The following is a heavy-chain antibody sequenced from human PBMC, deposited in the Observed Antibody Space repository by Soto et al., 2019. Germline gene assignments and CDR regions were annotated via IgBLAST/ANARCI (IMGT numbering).Heavy chain of an antibody. V-gene: IGHV3-7*05. CDR2: IKEDGSEK. CDR1: GFTFSGYW. J-gene: IGHJ4*02. CDR3: TSGGKNYFDN. Sequence: GGSLRLSCAASGFTFSGYWMSWVRQAPGKGLEWVARIKEDGSEKYYLDSVKGRCSISRDNAKNSLCLQMNSLRAEDTAVYYCTSGGKNYFDNWGQGTLVTVSS.